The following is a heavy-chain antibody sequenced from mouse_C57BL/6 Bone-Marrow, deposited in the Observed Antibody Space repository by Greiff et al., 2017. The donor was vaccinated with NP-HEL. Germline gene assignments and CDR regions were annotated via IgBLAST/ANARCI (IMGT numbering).Heavy chain of an antibody. CDR1: GFNIKDDY. Sequence: VQLQQSGAELVRPGASVKLSCTASGFNIKDDYMHWVKQRPEQGLEWIGWIDPENGDTEYASKFQGKATITADPSSNTAYLQLSSLTSEDTAVYYCVPFYYSGSSWGFAYWGQGTLVTVSA. CDR3: VPFYYSGSSWGFAY. V-gene: IGHV14-4*01. CDR2: IDPENGDT. J-gene: IGHJ3*01. D-gene: IGHD1-1*01.